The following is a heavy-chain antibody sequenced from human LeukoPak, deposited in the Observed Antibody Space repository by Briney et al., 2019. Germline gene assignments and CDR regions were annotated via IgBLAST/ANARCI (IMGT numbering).Heavy chain of an antibody. CDR2: ISSRGSYM. V-gene: IGHV3-21*06. J-gene: IGHJ6*03. D-gene: IGHD1/OR15-1a*01. Sequence: GGSLRLSCAASGFTFSSYAMSWVRQAPGKGLEWVSAISSRGSYMYYADSVKGRFTIARDNAKNSLYLQMNSLRAEDTAIYYCARQKEHTPVGHYMDVWGKGTTVTVSS. CDR1: GFTFSSYA. CDR3: ARQKEHTPVGHYMDV.